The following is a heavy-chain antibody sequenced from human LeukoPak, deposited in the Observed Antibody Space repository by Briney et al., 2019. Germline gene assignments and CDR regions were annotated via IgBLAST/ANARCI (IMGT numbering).Heavy chain of an antibody. Sequence: GGSLRLSCAASGFTFSSYAMSWVRQAPGKGLEWVSAISGSGGSTYYADSVKGRFTISRDNSKNTLYLQMTSLRAEDTAVYYCASPNYYDSSGYWYYFDYWGQGTLVTVSS. V-gene: IGHV3-23*01. CDR1: GFTFSSYA. D-gene: IGHD3-22*01. J-gene: IGHJ4*02. CDR2: ISGSGGST. CDR3: ASPNYYDSSGYWYYFDY.